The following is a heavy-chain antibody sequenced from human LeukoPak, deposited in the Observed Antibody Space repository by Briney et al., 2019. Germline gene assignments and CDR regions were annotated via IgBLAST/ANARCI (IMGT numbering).Heavy chain of an antibody. V-gene: IGHV3-11*01. D-gene: IGHD3-10*01. Sequence: PGGSLRLSCAASGFTFSDYYMSWIRQAPGKGLEWVSYISSSGSTIYYADSVKGRFTISRDNAKNSLYLQMNSLRAEDTAVNYCARDFLYGSGSYYLYYWGQGTLVTVSS. J-gene: IGHJ4*02. CDR3: ARDFLYGSGSYYLYY. CDR2: ISSSGSTI. CDR1: GFTFSDYY.